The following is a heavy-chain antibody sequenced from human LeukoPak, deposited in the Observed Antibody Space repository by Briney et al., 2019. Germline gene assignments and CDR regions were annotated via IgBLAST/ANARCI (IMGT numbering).Heavy chain of an antibody. D-gene: IGHD2-15*01. CDR3: ARESWDIEGYNWFDP. CDR2: TYYRSKLYN. J-gene: IGHJ5*02. V-gene: IGHV6-1*01. Sequence: SQTLSLTCAISGHSLSSNSAAWNWIRRSPSRGLEWLGRTYYRSKLYNDYAVSVKSRITINPDTSKNQFSLQLRSVTPEDTAVYYCARESWDIEGYNWFDPWGQGTLVTVSS. CDR1: GHSLSSNSAA.